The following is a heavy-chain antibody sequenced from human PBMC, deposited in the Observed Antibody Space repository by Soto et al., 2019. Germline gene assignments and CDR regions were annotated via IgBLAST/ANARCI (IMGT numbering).Heavy chain of an antibody. Sequence: QVQLVESGGGVVQPGRSLRLSCAASRFTFSIYAMHWVRQAPGKGLEWVAAISYDGSNKYYAESVKGRFTISRDNSKNTLYLQMNSLRLEDTAVHYCGRGDDYGDYGFFDYWGQGTLVTVSS. D-gene: IGHD4-17*01. CDR3: GRGDDYGDYGFFDY. V-gene: IGHV3-30-3*01. CDR1: RFTFSIYA. CDR2: ISYDGSNK. J-gene: IGHJ4*02.